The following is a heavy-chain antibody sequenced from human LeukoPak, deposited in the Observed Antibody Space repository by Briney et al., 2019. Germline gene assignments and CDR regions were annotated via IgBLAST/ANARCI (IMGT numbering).Heavy chain of an antibody. D-gene: IGHD3-9*01. J-gene: IGHJ6*03. V-gene: IGHV3-30*02. CDR2: IRYDGSNK. CDR3: ARVDYDILTGYFPGYMDV. Sequence: GGSLRLSCAASGFTFSSYGMHWVRQAPGKGLEWVAFIRYDGSNKYYADSVKGRFTISRDNSKNTLYLQMNSLRAEDTAVYYCARVDYDILTGYFPGYMDVWGRGTTVTVSS. CDR1: GFTFSSYG.